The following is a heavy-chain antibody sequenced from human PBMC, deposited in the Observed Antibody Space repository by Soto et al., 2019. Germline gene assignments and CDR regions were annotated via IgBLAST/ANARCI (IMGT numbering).Heavy chain of an antibody. J-gene: IGHJ6*02. V-gene: IGHV3-23*01. D-gene: IGHD3-3*01. CDR2: ISGSGGTT. Sequence: EVPLLESGGGLVQPGGSLRLSCAASGFTFSSYAMSWVRQAPGKGLEWVSAISGSGGTTYYADSVKGRFTISRDNSKNTLYLQMNSLRGEDTAVYYCANLFRVSYGMDVWGQGTTVTVSS. CDR3: ANLFRVSYGMDV. CDR1: GFTFSSYA.